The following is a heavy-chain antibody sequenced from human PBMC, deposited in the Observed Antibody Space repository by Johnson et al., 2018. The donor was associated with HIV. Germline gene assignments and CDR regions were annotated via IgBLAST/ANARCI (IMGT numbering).Heavy chain of an antibody. J-gene: IGHJ3*02. CDR3: ARGKGWLDAFDI. V-gene: IGHV3-13*01. CDR2: IGVTSDT. D-gene: IGHD3-22*01. CDR1: GFTFSSYD. Sequence: VQLVESGGGLVQPGGSLRLSCAASGFTFSSYDMHWVRQATGKGLEWVSAIGVTSDTYYPGSVKGRFTISRDNAKKSLYLQMNSLRAGDTAVYYCARGKGWLDAFDIWGQGTMVTVSS.